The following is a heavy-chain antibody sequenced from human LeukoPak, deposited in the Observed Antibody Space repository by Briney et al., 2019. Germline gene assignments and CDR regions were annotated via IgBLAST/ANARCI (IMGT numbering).Heavy chain of an antibody. J-gene: IGHJ4*02. CDR2: ISSSGSTI. CDR1: GFTLSSYE. Sequence: PGGSLRLSCAASGFTLSSYEMNWVRQAPGKGLEWVSYISSSGSTIYYADSVKGRFTISRDNAKNSLYLQMNSLRAEDTAVYYCARSAEWELLHFDYWGQGTLVTVSS. V-gene: IGHV3-48*03. CDR3: ARSAEWELLHFDY. D-gene: IGHD1-26*01.